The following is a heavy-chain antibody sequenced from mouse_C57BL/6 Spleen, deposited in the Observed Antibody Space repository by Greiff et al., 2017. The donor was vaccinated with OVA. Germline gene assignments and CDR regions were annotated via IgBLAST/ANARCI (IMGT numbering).Heavy chain of an antibody. J-gene: IGHJ4*01. Sequence: QVQLQQSGAELVRPGTSVKVSCKASGYAFTNYLIEWVKQRPGQGLEWIGVINPGSGGTNYNEKFQGKATLTADKCSSTAYMQLSSLTSEDSAVYFCARPYYYGSSSDYYAMDYWGQGTSVTVSS. CDR2: INPGSGGT. V-gene: IGHV1-54*01. CDR1: GYAFTNYL. CDR3: ARPYYYGSSSDYYAMDY. D-gene: IGHD1-1*01.